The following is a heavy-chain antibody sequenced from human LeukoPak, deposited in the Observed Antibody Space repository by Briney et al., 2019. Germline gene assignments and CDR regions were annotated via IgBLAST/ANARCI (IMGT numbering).Heavy chain of an antibody. J-gene: IGHJ4*02. CDR1: GFTFSSYS. V-gene: IGHV3-48*04. CDR3: ARDFGGYDFFFDY. D-gene: IGHD5-12*01. Sequence: PGGSLRLSCAASGFTFSSYSMNWVRQAPGKGLEWVSYISSSGSTIYYADSVKGRFTISRDNAKNSLYLQMNSLRAEDTAVYYCARDFGGYDFFFDYWGQGTLVTVSS. CDR2: ISSSGSTI.